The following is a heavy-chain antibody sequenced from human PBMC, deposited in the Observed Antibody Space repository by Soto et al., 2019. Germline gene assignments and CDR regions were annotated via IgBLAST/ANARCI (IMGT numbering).Heavy chain of an antibody. Sequence: PGGSLRLCCAASGFTFSSYAMSWVRQAPGKGLEWVSAISGSGGSTYYADSVKGRFTISRDNSKNTLYLQMNSLRAEDTAVYYCAKEAKEEGGYDFWSALSFRRGYYYYYYGMDVWGQGTTVTVSS. J-gene: IGHJ6*02. D-gene: IGHD3-3*01. CDR3: AKEAKEEGGYDFWSALSFRRGYYYYYYGMDV. CDR1: GFTFSSYA. CDR2: ISGSGGST. V-gene: IGHV3-23*01.